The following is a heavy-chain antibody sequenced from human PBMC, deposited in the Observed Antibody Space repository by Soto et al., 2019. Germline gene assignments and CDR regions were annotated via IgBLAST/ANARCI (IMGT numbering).Heavy chain of an antibody. J-gene: IGHJ3*02. CDR2: ISYDGSNK. CDR3: ARDWAGTQRDAFDI. V-gene: IGHV3-30-3*01. D-gene: IGHD1-1*01. CDR1: GFTFSSYA. Sequence: QVQLVESGGGVVQPGRSLRLSCAASGFTFSSYAMHWVRQAPGKGLEWVAVISYDGSNKYYADSVKGRFTISRDNSKNSLYLKMNSLRAEDMALYYWARDWAGTQRDAFDIWGQVTMVTVSS.